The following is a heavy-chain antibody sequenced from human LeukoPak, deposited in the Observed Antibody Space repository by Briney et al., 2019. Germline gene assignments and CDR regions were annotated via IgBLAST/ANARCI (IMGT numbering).Heavy chain of an antibody. Sequence: SVKLSCKASGGSFTSYVITWVRQAPGPGLEWMGRIIPVLGVSNFAQKFPGRATITADKSKTTAHMELSRLGSGDTAVYYCTREGVYAPDPSSYHRDAFDIWGQGTVVIVSS. CDR3: TREGVYAPDPSSYHRDAFDI. V-gene: IGHV1-69*04. D-gene: IGHD3-16*02. CDR1: GGSFTSYV. CDR2: IIPVLGVS. J-gene: IGHJ3*02.